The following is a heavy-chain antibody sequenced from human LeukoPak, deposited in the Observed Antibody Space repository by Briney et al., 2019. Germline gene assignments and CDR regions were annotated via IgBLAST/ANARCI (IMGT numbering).Heavy chain of an antibody. V-gene: IGHV4-34*01. Sequence: SETLSLTCAVYGGSFSGYYWSWIRQPPGKGLEWIGEINHSGSTNYNPSLKSRVTISVDTSKNQFSLKLSSVTAADTAVYYCARGVHYYDSSGYYYWGQGTLVTVSS. CDR3: ARGVHYYDSSGYYY. J-gene: IGHJ4*02. D-gene: IGHD3-22*01. CDR1: GGSFSGYY. CDR2: INHSGST.